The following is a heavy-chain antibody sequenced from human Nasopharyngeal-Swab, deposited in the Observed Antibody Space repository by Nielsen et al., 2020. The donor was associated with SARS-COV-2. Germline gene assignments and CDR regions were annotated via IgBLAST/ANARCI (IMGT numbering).Heavy chain of an antibody. CDR1: GFTFSSYA. CDR3: AKDRGRGAAIFDY. CDR2: ISGSGGST. V-gene: IGHV3-23*01. Sequence: GESLKISCAASGFTFSSYAMSWVRQAPGKGLEWVSAISGSGGSTYYADSVKGWFTISRDNSKNTLYLQMNSLRAEDTAVYYCAKDRGRGAAIFDYWGQGTLVTVSS. D-gene: IGHD6-25*01. J-gene: IGHJ4*02.